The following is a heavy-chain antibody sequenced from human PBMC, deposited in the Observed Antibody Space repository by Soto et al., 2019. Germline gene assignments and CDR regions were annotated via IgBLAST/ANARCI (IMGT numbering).Heavy chain of an antibody. V-gene: IGHV3-48*01. CDR2: IGTGTRTR. Sequence: EVQLVESGGGLVQPGGSLRLSCAASGFVLSSYSMSWVRKAPGKGLEWVSYIGTGTRTRYYADSVKGRFTISRDNGKNSLFLQMNSLRAEDTALYSCARSYSYGFGYWGQGTLVTVSS. D-gene: IGHD5-18*01. J-gene: IGHJ4*02. CDR1: GFVLSSYS. CDR3: ARSYSYGFGY.